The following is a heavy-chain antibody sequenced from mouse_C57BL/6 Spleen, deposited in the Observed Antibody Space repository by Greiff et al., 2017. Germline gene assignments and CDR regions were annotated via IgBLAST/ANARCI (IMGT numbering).Heavy chain of an antibody. CDR1: GYTFTSYW. V-gene: IGHV1-55*01. CDR2: IYPGRGST. J-gene: IGHJ4*01. D-gene: IGHD3-1*01. Sequence: VQLQQPGAELVKPGASVKMSCKASGYTFTSYWITWVKQRPGQGLEWIGDIYPGRGSTNYNEKFKSKATLTVDTSSSTAYMQLSSLTSEDSAVYYCANSGTEDAMDYWGQGTSVTVSS. CDR3: ANSGTEDAMDY.